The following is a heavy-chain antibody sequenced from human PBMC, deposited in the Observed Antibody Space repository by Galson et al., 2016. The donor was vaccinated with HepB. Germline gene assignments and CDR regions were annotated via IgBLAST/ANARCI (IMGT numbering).Heavy chain of an antibody. J-gene: IGHJ5*02. V-gene: IGHV4-59*02. Sequence: ETLSLTCTVSGSSVTSYYWSWIRQPPGKGLEWIGCMYYSGRTDYSPSLKRRVTMSADTSKNQFSLRLSSVTAADTAVYYCARQQVGNNWFDPWGQGTLVTVSS. CDR2: MYYSGRT. CDR1: GSSVTSYY. CDR3: ARQQVGNNWFDP.